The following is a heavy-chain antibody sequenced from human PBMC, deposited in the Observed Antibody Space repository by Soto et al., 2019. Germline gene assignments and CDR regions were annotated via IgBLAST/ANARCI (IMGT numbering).Heavy chain of an antibody. V-gene: IGHV3-23*01. D-gene: IGHD3-22*01. CDR2: ISVSGGT. Sequence: EVQLLESGGGLVQPGGSLRLSCAASGFTITNYAMSWARQAPGKGLEWVSSISVSGGTYYADSVKGRSTISRHSSKNNLYLQMNILRDEDTDVYYCAKDQYDSDVYHWFADIWGPGTMLTVSS. CDR3: AKDQYDSDVYHWFADI. J-gene: IGHJ3*02. CDR1: GFTITNYA.